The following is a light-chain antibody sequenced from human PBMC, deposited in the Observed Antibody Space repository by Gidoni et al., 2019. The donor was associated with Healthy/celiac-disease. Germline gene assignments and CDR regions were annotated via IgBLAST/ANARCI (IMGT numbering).Light chain of an antibody. V-gene: IGLV2-14*01. CDR3: SSYTSSTTLV. J-gene: IGLJ2*01. CDR1: SSDIVGYNY. Sequence: APTQPASVSRSPGQSITISCTGTSSDIVGYNYFSGYQQQPGKAPKLMIDEVSNRPSGVSNRFSGSKSGNTASLTISGLQAEDEADYYCSSYTSSTTLVFGGGTKLTVL. CDR2: EVS.